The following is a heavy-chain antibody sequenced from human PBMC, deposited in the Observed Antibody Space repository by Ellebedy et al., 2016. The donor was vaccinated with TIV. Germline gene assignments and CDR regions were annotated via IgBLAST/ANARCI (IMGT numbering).Heavy chain of an antibody. CDR1: GGSISSYY. D-gene: IGHD2-8*01. CDR3: ARVVHCTNGVSSRGWFDP. J-gene: IGHJ5*02. CDR2: IYYSGST. Sequence: MPSETLSLTCTVSGGSISSYYWSWIRQPPGKGLEWIGYIYYSGSTNYNPSLKSRVTISVDTSKNQFSLKLSSVTAADTAVYYCARVVHCTNGVSSRGWFDPWGQGTLVTVSS. V-gene: IGHV4-59*01.